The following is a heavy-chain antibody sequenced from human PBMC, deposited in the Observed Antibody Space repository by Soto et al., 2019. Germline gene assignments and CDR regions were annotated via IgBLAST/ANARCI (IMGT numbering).Heavy chain of an antibody. Sequence: QITLNESGPTLVKPTETLTLTCTFSGFSLTTSGVGVCWIRQPPGKALEWLALIYWDDDMRYSPSLASRLPSTTDTSNSQVVLTTAGMDPVDTATYYCAHRGYSPQDIVVAGVFEPLGQGSLVTVSS. CDR2: IYWDDDM. CDR3: AHRGYSPQDIVVAGVFEP. CDR1: GFSLTTSGVG. V-gene: IGHV2-5*02. J-gene: IGHJ5*02. D-gene: IGHD2-15*01.